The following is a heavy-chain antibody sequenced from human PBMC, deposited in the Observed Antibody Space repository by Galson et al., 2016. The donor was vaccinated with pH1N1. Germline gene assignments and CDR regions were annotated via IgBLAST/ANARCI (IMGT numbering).Heavy chain of an antibody. CDR1: GGPLSSYA. V-gene: IGHV1-69*13. CDR3: VRSTGYNKVNGPFDV. D-gene: IGHD1-14*01. Sequence: SVKVSRKASGGPLSSYATGWVRQVPGQGPGWMGGIMPIFGTTKYEQKFQGRVTITADEMSGSAYMELSGLTSMDTAVYYCVRSTGYNKVNGPFDVWGQGTLVIVSS. CDR2: IMPIFGTT. J-gene: IGHJ3*01.